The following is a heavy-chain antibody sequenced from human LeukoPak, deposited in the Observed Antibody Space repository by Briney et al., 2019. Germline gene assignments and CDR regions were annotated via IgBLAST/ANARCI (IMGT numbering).Heavy chain of an antibody. Sequence: GSLRLSCAASGFTFSSYGMHWVRQAPGKGLEWVAFIRYDGSNKYYADSVKGRSTISRDNAKNSLYLQMNSLRAEDTAVYYCARDSSWHVPVPENPVAFDYWGQGTLVTVSS. J-gene: IGHJ4*02. CDR1: GFTFSSYG. V-gene: IGHV3-30*02. CDR2: IRYDGSNK. D-gene: IGHD6-13*01. CDR3: ARDSSWHVPVPENPVAFDY.